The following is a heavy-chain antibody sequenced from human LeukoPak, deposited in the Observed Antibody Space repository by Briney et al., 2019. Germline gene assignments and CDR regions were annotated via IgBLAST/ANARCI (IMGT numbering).Heavy chain of an antibody. Sequence: SETLSLTCTVSGDSISSYYWSCIRQPAGKGLEWIGRIYTTGSTNYTPSLKSRVTMSVDTSKNQFSLKLSSLTAADTAVYYCARGIAAAAKQGGFDFWGQGTLVTVSS. V-gene: IGHV4-4*07. CDR1: GDSISSYY. CDR2: IYTTGST. CDR3: ARGIAAAAKQGGFDF. J-gene: IGHJ4*02. D-gene: IGHD6-13*01.